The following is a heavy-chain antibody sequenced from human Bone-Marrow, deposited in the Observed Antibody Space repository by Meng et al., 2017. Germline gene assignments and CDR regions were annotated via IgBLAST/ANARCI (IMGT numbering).Heavy chain of an antibody. CDR2: IYPTDSDT. D-gene: IGHD2-2*01. CDR1: GFSFTSYW. CDR3: ARRGYCSSTSCYDGGAFAI. Sequence: KVSCKGSGFSFTSYWIGWVRQMPGKGLEWMGIIYPTDSDTRYSPSFQGQVTNSADKSISTAYLQWSSLKASDTAMYYCARRGYCSSTSCYDGGAFAIWGQGTMVTVSS. V-gene: IGHV5-51*01. J-gene: IGHJ3*02.